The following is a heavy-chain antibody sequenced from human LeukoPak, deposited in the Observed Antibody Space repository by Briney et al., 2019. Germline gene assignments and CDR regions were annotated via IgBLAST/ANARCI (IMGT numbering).Heavy chain of an antibody. Sequence: PSETLSLTCAVYGGSFSGYYWSWIRQPPGKGLEWIGEIYHSGSTNYNPSLKSRVTISVDKSKNQFSLKLSSVTAADTAVYYCARDHSYGFDAFDIWGQGTMVTVSS. V-gene: IGHV4-34*01. J-gene: IGHJ3*02. CDR1: GGSFSGYY. CDR3: ARDHSYGFDAFDI. CDR2: IYHSGST. D-gene: IGHD5-18*01.